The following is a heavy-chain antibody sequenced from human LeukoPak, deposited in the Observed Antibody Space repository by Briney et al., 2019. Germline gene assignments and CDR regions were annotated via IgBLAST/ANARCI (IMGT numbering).Heavy chain of an antibody. J-gene: IGHJ4*02. Sequence: PGGSLRLSCAASGFTLSSYSMNWVRQAPGKGLEWVSSISGSSYIYYADSVKGRFTISRDNAKNSLYLQMNSLRAEDTAVYYCASSGSNPYFDYWGQGTLVTVSS. V-gene: IGHV3-21*01. CDR2: ISGSSYI. CDR1: GFTLSSYS. D-gene: IGHD4-23*01. CDR3: ASSGSNPYFDY.